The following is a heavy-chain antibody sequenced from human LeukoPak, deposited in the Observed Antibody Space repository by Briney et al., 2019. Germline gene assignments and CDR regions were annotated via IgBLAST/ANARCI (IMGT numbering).Heavy chain of an antibody. J-gene: IGHJ6*03. D-gene: IGHD3-16*01. CDR3: AREITPYYHIDL. V-gene: IGHV3-11*04. Sequence: PGGSLRLSCAASGFIFSHYYMNWIRQARGRGLEGVSYISISGTNIYYADSVKGRFTMSRHNAKNSLYLQMNSLRAEDTAVYYCAREITPYYHIDLWGKGTTVTVSS. CDR2: ISISGTNI. CDR1: GFIFSHYY.